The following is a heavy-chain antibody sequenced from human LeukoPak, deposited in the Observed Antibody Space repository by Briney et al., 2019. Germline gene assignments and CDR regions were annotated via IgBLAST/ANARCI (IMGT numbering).Heavy chain of an antibody. J-gene: IGHJ3*01. CDR1: GFTFSDYW. CDR3: SVKPCSVAFDL. V-gene: IGHV3-7*01. D-gene: IGHD3-10*02. CDR2: IKQDGSEK. Sequence: GGSLRLSCVASGFTFSDYWMTWVRQAPGKGLEWVANIKQDGSEKYYVDSVKGRFTISRDNAKNSLYLQMNSLRAEDTAVYYCSVKPCSVAFDLWGQGTMVTVSS.